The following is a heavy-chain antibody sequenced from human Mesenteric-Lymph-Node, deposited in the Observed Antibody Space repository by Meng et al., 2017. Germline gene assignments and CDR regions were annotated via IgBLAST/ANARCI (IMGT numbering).Heavy chain of an antibody. CDR1: GYSISSGYY. CDR3: ASDSGSYYEDWFDP. V-gene: IGHV4-38-2*02. Sequence: GSLRLSCTVSGYSISSGYYWGWIRQPPGKGLEWIGSIYHSGSTYYNPSLKSRVTISVDTSKNQFSLKLSSVTAADTAVYYCASDSGSYYEDWFDPWGQGTLVTVSS. J-gene: IGHJ5*02. D-gene: IGHD1-26*01. CDR2: IYHSGST.